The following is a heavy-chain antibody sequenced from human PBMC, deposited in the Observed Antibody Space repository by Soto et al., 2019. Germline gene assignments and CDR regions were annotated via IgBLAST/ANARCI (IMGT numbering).Heavy chain of an antibody. CDR3: GRRYGGAFDI. Sequence: SETLSLTCTVSGGSISSYYLSWIRQPPGKGLECIGYIYYSGSTNYNPSLKSRVTISVDTSKNQFSLKLSSVTAADTAGYYCGRRYGGAFDIWGQGTMVTVSS. J-gene: IGHJ3*02. CDR1: GGSISSYY. D-gene: IGHD4-17*01. CDR2: IYYSGST. V-gene: IGHV4-59*08.